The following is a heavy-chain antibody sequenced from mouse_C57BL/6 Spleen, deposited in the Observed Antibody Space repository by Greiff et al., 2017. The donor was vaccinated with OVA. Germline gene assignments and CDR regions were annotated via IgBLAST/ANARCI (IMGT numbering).Heavy chain of an antibody. CDR1: GYAFSSSW. CDR2: IYPGDGDT. J-gene: IGHJ4*01. CDR3: ARKAYYSNYGAMDD. D-gene: IGHD2-5*01. V-gene: IGHV1-82*01. Sequence: QVQLQQSGPELVKPGASVKISCKASGYAFSSSWMNWVKQRPGKGLEWIGRIYPGDGDTNYNGKFKGKATLTADKSSSTAYMQLSSLTSEDSAVYFCARKAYYSNYGAMDDWGQGTSVTVSS.